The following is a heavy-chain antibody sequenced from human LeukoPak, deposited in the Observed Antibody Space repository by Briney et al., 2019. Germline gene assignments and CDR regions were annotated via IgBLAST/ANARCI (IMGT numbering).Heavy chain of an antibody. J-gene: IGHJ6*03. CDR2: IYTSGST. D-gene: IGHD6-13*01. CDR1: GGSFSSGSYY. Sequence: SETLSLTCTVSGGSFSSGSYYWSWIRQPAGKGLEWIGRIYTSGSTNYNPSLKSRVTVSVDTSKNQFSLKLSSVTAADTAVYYCAREGSWTYYYYYMDVWGKGTTVTVSS. V-gene: IGHV4-61*02. CDR3: AREGSWTYYYYYMDV.